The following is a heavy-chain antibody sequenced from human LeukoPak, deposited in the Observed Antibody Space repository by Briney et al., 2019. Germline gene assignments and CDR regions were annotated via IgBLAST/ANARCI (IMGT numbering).Heavy chain of an antibody. V-gene: IGHV1-8*01. CDR1: GYTFTSYD. Sequence: WASVKVSCKASGYTFTSYDINWVRQAPGQGLEWMGWMNPNCGNTGYAQRFQGRLTMTRNTSISTAYMELSSLRSEDTAVYYCARGSSGWPYQDAFDIWGQGTMVTVSS. CDR2: MNPNCGNT. D-gene: IGHD6-19*01. CDR3: ARGSSGWPYQDAFDI. J-gene: IGHJ3*02.